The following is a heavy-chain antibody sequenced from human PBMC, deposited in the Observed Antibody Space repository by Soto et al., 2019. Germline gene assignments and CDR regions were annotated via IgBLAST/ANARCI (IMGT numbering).Heavy chain of an antibody. J-gene: IGHJ5*02. CDR1: GYTFTSYG. CDR3: ASDIFCGGCGESNWLDR. D-gene: IGHD1-26*01. V-gene: IGHV1-18*01. Sequence: ASVKVSCKASGYTFTSYGISWVRQAPGQGLEWMGWISAYNGNTNYAQKLQGRVTMTTDTSTSTAYIELRSLRSDDTAVYYCASDIFCGGCGESNWLDRWGKGTVVIVSS. CDR2: ISAYNGNT.